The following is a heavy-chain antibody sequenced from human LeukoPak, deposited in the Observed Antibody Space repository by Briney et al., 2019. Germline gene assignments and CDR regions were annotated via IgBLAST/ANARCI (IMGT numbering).Heavy chain of an antibody. CDR1: GFTFTTYW. D-gene: IGHD6-19*01. CDR3: ARTRLGEWLVGNAFDI. J-gene: IGHJ3*02. Sequence: GGSLRLSCAASGFTFTTYWMGWVRQAPGKGLEWVSSISGSSSYIYYADSVKGRFTISRDNAKNSLYLQMNSLRAEDTAVYYCARTRLGEWLVGNAFDIWGQGTMVTVSS. CDR2: ISGSSSYI. V-gene: IGHV3-21*01.